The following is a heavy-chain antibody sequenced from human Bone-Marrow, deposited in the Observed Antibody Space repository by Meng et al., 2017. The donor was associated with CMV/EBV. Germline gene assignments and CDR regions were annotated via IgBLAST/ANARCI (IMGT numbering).Heavy chain of an antibody. CDR2: IRYDGSNK. Sequence: GESLKISCAASGFTFSSYGMHWVRQAPGKGLEWVAFIRYDGSNKYYADSVKGRFTISRDNSKNTLYLQMNSLRAEDTAVYYCACQETYYYDSSGYYCDYWGQGTRVTVSS. CDR3: ACQETYYYDSSGYYCDY. V-gene: IGHV3-30*02. CDR1: GFTFSSYG. J-gene: IGHJ4*02. D-gene: IGHD3-22*01.